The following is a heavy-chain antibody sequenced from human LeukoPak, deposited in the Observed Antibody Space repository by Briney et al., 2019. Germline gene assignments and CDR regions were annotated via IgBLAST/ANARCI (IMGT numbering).Heavy chain of an antibody. D-gene: IGHD3-10*01. J-gene: IGHJ4*02. CDR1: GGSFSGYY. Sequence: SETLSLTCAVYGGSFSGYYWSWIRQPPGKGLEWIGEINHSGSTNYNPSLKSRVTISVDTSKNQFSLKVSSVTAADMAVYYCARSPRQRFGEFYRPRRSYYFDYWGQGALVTVSS. CDR2: INHSGST. CDR3: ARSPRQRFGEFYRPRRSYYFDY. V-gene: IGHV4-34*01.